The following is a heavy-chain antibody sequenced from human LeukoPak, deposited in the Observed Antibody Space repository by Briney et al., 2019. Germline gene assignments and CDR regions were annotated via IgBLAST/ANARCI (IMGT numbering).Heavy chain of an antibody. Sequence: GGSLRLSCAASGFTFSSYSMNWVRQAPGKGLEWVSYISSSSSTIYYADSVKGRFTISRDNAKNSLYLQMNSLRAEDTAVYYCARRSIVVVPAARTDYYYYYMDVWGKGTTVTVSS. D-gene: IGHD2-2*01. CDR1: GFTFSSYS. CDR2: ISSSSSTI. V-gene: IGHV3-48*01. CDR3: ARRSIVVVPAARTDYYYYYMDV. J-gene: IGHJ6*03.